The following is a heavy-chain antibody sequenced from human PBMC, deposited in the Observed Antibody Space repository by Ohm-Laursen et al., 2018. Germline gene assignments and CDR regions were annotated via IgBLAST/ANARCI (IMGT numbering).Heavy chain of an antibody. CDR2: LDFEDGET. CDR1: GYSLTEFS. V-gene: IGHV1-24*01. Sequence: ASVKVSCKVSGYSLTEFSIYWVRQAPGKGLEWMGGLDFEDGETIYAQNFQGRVSMTEDTSANTAYMELSSLRSDDAAVYYCTTGFRWSDLRFLWGQGTLVTVSS. J-gene: IGHJ4*02. D-gene: IGHD1-26*01. CDR3: TTGFRWSDLRFL.